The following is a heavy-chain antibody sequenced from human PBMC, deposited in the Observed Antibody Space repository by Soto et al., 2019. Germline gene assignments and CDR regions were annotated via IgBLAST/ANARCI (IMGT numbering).Heavy chain of an antibody. CDR3: TTGGRVYGGPGGYYYGMDV. V-gene: IGHV3-15*07. J-gene: IGHJ6*02. CDR2: IKSKTDGGTT. CDR1: GFTFSNAW. D-gene: IGHD2-8*01. Sequence: GGSLRLSCAASGFTFSNAWMSWVRQAPGKGLEWVGRIKSKTDGGTTDYAAPVKGRFTISRDDSKNTLYLQMNSLKTEDTAVYYCTTGGRVYGGPGGYYYGMDVWGQGTTVTVSS.